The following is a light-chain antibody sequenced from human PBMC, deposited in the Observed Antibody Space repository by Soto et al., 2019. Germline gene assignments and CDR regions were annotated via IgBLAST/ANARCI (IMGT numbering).Light chain of an antibody. CDR2: DTS. Sequence: EVVLTQSPSTLSLSPGEGATLSCRASQSISRYLAWYQQKPGQAPRLLINDTSNRTTGIPARFSGSRSGTDFTLTISSLEPEDSAVYYCQQYGSSPTWTFGQGTKVDIK. V-gene: IGKV3-11*01. J-gene: IGKJ1*01. CDR3: QQYGSSPTWT. CDR1: QSISRY.